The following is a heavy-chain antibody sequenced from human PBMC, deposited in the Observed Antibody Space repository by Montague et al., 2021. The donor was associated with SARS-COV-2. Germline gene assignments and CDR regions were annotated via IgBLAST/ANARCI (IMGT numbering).Heavy chain of an antibody. CDR3: VRATLYMDV. J-gene: IGHJ6*03. CDR1: GFTFSNYA. Sequence: SLSLSASGFTFSNYAMAWVRQAPGKGLEWVSSISTSSSYIYYADSVKGRFTISRDNAKNSLYLQMNSLRAEDTAVYYCVRATLYMDVWGEGTTVAVSS. V-gene: IGHV3-21*01. CDR2: ISTSSSYI.